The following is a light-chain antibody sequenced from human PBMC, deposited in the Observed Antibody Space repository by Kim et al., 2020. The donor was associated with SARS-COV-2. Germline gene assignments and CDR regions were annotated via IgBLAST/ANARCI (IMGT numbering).Light chain of an antibody. J-gene: IGLJ2*01. V-gene: IGLV3-19*01. CDR1: SLRNYD. CDR2: GKN. Sequence: SSELTQDPAVSVALRQTVRITCQGDSLRNYDATWYQQKPGQAPVVVIYGKNNRPSGIPDRFSGSGSGNTASLTITGTQPEDEADYYCNSRDSSGSHVVFGGGTKLTVL. CDR3: NSRDSSGSHVV.